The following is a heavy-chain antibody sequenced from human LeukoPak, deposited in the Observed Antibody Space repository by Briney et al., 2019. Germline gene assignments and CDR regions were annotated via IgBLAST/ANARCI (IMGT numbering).Heavy chain of an antibody. V-gene: IGHV1-69*01. D-gene: IGHD2-2*01. Sequence: SVKVSCKTFGAAFSDFAISWVRQAPGQGLEWMGGIIPVFGSATYAQKFQDRVTITADGSTSTAYMELSSLRSEDTAFFYCARGGVVPAAPYYFDYWGQGTLATVSS. CDR3: ARGGVVPAAPYYFDY. CDR2: IIPVFGSA. J-gene: IGHJ4*02. CDR1: GAAFSDFA.